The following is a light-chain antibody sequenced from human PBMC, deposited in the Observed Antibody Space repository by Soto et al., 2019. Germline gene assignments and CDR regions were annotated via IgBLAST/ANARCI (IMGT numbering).Light chain of an antibody. CDR2: GAS. J-gene: IGKJ4*01. Sequence: EIVLTQSRGTLSLSPGERATLSCRASQSVSNNYLAWYQQKPGQAPRILIYGASNRATGIPDRFSGSGSGTEFSLTISSLQHDDFATYYCQQYKSFPLTFGGGTKVDI. CDR3: QQYKSFPLT. CDR1: QSVSNNY. V-gene: IGKV3-20*01.